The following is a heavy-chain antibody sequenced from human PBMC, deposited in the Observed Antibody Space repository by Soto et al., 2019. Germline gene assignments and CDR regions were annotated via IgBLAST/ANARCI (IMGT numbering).Heavy chain of an antibody. J-gene: IGHJ4*02. Sequence: SVKVSCKASGGTFRSYAISWVRQAPGQGLEWMGGIIPIFGTANYAQKFQGRVTITADESTSTAYMELSSLRSEDTAVYYCARERAEDRSGDYVWAYWGQGTLVTVSS. CDR2: IIPIFGTA. CDR3: ARERAEDRSGDYVWAY. V-gene: IGHV1-69*13. CDR1: GGTFRSYA. D-gene: IGHD3-16*01.